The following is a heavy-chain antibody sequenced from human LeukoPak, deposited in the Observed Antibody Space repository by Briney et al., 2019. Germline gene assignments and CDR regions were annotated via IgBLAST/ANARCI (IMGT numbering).Heavy chain of an antibody. CDR1: GFTFSSYE. CDR2: ISSSGSTI. CDR3: AREGYYDSSGYYPRTNAFDY. D-gene: IGHD3-22*01. V-gene: IGHV3-48*03. J-gene: IGHJ4*02. Sequence: PGGSLRLSCAASGFTFSSYEMNWVRQAPGKGLEWVSYISSSGSTICYADSVKGRFTISRDNAKNSLYLQMNSLRAEDTAVYYCAREGYYDSSGYYPRTNAFDYWGQGTLVTVSS.